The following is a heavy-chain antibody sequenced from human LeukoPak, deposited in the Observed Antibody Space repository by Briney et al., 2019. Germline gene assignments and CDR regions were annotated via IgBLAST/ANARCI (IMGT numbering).Heavy chain of an antibody. CDR2: IYYSGST. CDR3: ASSVAGGEPSIDY. J-gene: IGHJ4*02. V-gene: IGHV4-59*08. CDR1: GGSISSYY. D-gene: IGHD6-19*01. Sequence: PSETLSLTCTVSGGSISSYYWSWIRQPPGKGLEWIGYIYYSGSTNYNPSLKSRVTISVDTSKNQFSLKLSSVTAADTAVYYCASSVAGGEPSIDYWGQGTLVTVSS.